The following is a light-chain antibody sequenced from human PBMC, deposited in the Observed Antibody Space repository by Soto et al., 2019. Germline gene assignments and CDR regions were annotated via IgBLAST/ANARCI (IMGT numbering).Light chain of an antibody. CDR2: DAS. CDR3: QQRSNWIT. J-gene: IGKJ5*01. V-gene: IGKV3-11*01. CDR1: QSVSSY. Sequence: EIVMTQSPATLSVSPGERATLSCWASQSVSSYLAWYQQKPGQAPRLLIYDASNRATGIPARFSGSGSRTDFTLTISSLEPEDFAVYYCQQRSNWITFGQGTRLEIK.